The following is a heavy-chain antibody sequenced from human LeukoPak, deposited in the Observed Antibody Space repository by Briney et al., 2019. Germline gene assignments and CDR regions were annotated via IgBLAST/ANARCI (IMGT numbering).Heavy chain of an antibody. CDR1: GFTFSSYA. J-gene: IGHJ4*02. Sequence: PGGSLRLSCAASGFTFSSYAMSWVRQAPGKGLEWVSAISGSGGSTYYADSVKGRFTISRDNSKNTLYLQMNSLRAEDTAVYYCAKDPTYSYGFPIDYWGQGTLVTVSS. CDR2: ISGSGGST. CDR3: AKDPTYSYGFPIDY. V-gene: IGHV3-23*01. D-gene: IGHD5-18*01.